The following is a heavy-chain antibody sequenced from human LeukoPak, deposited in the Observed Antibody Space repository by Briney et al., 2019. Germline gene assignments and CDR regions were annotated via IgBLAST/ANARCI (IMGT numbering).Heavy chain of an antibody. CDR2: ISYDGSNK. J-gene: IGHJ3*02. CDR3: ARERKGTVTTRAFDI. V-gene: IGHV3-30*03. D-gene: IGHD4-17*01. Sequence: PGRSLRLSCAASGFTFSSYGMHWVRQAPGKGLEWVAVISYDGSNKYYADSVKGRFTISRDNSKNTLYLQMNSLRAEDTAVYYCARERKGTVTTRAFDIWGQGTMVTVSS. CDR1: GFTFSSYG.